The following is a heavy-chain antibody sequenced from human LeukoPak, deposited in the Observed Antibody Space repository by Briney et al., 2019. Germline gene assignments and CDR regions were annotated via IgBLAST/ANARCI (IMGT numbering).Heavy chain of an antibody. Sequence: PSETLSLTCTVSGGSISSGSYYWSWIRQPAGKGLEWIGRIYTSGSTNYNPSLKSRVTISVDTSKNQFSLKLSSVTAADTAVYYCAREPGFGAEDYYFDYWGQGTLVTVSS. V-gene: IGHV4-61*02. CDR1: GGSISSGSYY. CDR2: IYTSGST. CDR3: AREPGFGAEDYYFDY. D-gene: IGHD3-10*01. J-gene: IGHJ4*02.